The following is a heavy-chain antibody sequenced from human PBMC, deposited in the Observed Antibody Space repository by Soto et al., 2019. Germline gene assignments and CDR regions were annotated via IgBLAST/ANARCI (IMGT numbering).Heavy chain of an antibody. J-gene: IGHJ2*01. D-gene: IGHD2-15*01. CDR3: ARDRSERYCSGGTCSSFWYFDL. CDR1: GFTFSDYY. CDR2: ISSSGSTI. Sequence: QVQLVESGGDLVKPGGSLRLSCAASGFTFSDYYMSWIRQAPGKGLEWVAYISSSGSTIYYADSVKGRFTISRDNAKNSLYLQMNSLRAEDTAVYYCARDRSERYCSGGTCSSFWYFDLWGRGTLVTVSS. V-gene: IGHV3-11*01.